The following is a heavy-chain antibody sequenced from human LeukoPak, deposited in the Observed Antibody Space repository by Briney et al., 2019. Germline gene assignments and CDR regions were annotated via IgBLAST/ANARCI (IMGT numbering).Heavy chain of an antibody. CDR2: IFYLGNT. D-gene: IGHD3-3*01. CDR1: GGSISSGNYY. Sequence: SETLSLTCTVSGGSISSGNYYWSWIRQPPGKGLEWIGYIFYLGNTYYTPSLKSRVTISVDTSKNQFSLKLSSVTAADTAVYYCASYNFWSGNFDYWGQGTLVTVSS. J-gene: IGHJ4*02. CDR3: ASYNFWSGNFDY. V-gene: IGHV4-30-4*02.